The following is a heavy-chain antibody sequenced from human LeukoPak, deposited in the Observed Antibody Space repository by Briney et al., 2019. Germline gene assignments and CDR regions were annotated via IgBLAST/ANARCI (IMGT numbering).Heavy chain of an antibody. CDR3: ARDGGYCSSSTCYTLDY. CDR1: GSIFQDFG. D-gene: IGHD2-2*02. Sequence: GGSLRLSCEASGSIFQDFGMSWVRQAPGKGLEWVSGLNWNGGITDYADSVKGRFTISRDNAKNSLYLEMHSLRAEDTALYYCARDGGYCSSSTCYTLDYWGQGVLVTVSS. V-gene: IGHV3-20*04. J-gene: IGHJ4*02. CDR2: LNWNGGIT.